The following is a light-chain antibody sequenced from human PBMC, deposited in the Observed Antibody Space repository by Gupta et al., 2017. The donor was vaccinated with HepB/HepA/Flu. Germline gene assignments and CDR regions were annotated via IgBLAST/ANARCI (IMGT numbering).Light chain of an antibody. CDR2: EDN. CDR3: QCYDTFIWV. Sequence: NFMLTQPHSVSGSPGKTVNISCTGSSGSIANYYVQWYQQRPGSAPSTVIYEDNQRPSGVPDRFSGSIDSSSTYASLTISGLKTEDEAYYYCQCYDTFIWVFGGGTKMTVL. CDR1: SGSIANYY. V-gene: IGLV6-57*02. J-gene: IGLJ3*02.